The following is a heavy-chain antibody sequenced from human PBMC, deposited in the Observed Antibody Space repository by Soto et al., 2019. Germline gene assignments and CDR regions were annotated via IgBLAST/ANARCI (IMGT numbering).Heavy chain of an antibody. J-gene: IGHJ1*01. CDR1: GYTFTNYA. V-gene: IGHV1-3*01. Sequence: GASVKVSCKASGYTFTNYAMHLGRPAPGQNLEWMGRVNAGNGNTKYSQRFQGRVTITSDTSASTVYLEMSSLRSEDTAVYYCTRAPLGESWARGTLVPVSA. CDR3: TRAPLGES. D-gene: IGHD2-21*01. CDR2: VNAGNGNT.